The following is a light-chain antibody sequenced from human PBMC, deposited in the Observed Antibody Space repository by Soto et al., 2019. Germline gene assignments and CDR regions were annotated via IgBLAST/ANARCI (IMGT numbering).Light chain of an antibody. CDR1: SSDIGRFNY. J-gene: IGLJ2*01. CDR2: EVN. Sequence: QSVLTQPPSASGSPGQSVTISCTGTSSDIGRFNYVSWYQQHPDKAPKLLISEVNKRPSGIPDRFSGSKSGNTASLTVSGLRPEDEATYYCSSYAGSDFLVFGGGTKVTVL. CDR3: SSYAGSDFLV. V-gene: IGLV2-8*01.